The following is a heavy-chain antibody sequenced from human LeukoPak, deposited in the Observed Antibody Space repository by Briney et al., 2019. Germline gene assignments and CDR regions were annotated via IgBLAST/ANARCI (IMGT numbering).Heavy chain of an antibody. CDR1: GGTFSSYA. CDR3: ARDSDGDTGTFDY. J-gene: IGHJ4*02. D-gene: IGHD1-1*01. Sequence: ASVKVSRKASGGTFSSYAISWVRQAPGQGLEWMGGIIPIFGTANYAQKFQGRVTITTDESTSTAYMELSSLRPEDTAVYYCARDSDGDTGTFDYWGQGTLVTVSS. CDR2: IIPIFGTA. V-gene: IGHV1-69*05.